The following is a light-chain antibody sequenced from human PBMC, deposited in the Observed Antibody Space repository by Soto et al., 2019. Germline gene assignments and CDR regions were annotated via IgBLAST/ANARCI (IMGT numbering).Light chain of an antibody. J-gene: IGKJ2*01. CDR3: QQYGSSPHT. CDR1: QSVSSSY. Sequence: DIVLTQSPGTLSLSPGERATLSCRASQSVSSSYLAWYQHKPGQAPRLLIDGASSRATGIPDRFSGSGSGTDFTLTISRLEPEDFAVYYFQQYGSSPHTFGQGTKLQIK. CDR2: GAS. V-gene: IGKV3-20*01.